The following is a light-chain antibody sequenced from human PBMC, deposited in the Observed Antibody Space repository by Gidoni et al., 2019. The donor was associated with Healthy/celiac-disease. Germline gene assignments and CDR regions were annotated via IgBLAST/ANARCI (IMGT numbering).Light chain of an antibody. CDR1: QSISSW. CDR3: QQYNSYSLT. J-gene: IGKJ4*01. Sequence: DIQMTQSPSTLSASVGDRVTITCRASQSISSWLAWYQQKSGKAPKRLIYKASSLESGVPSRFSGSGSGTEFTLTISSLQPDDFATYYCQQYNSYSLTFGGXTKVEIK. CDR2: KAS. V-gene: IGKV1-5*03.